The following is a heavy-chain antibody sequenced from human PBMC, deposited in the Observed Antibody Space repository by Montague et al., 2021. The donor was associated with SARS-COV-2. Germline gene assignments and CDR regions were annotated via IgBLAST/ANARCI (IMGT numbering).Heavy chain of an antibody. V-gene: IGHV4-59*11. CDR1: GGSMSDHY. D-gene: IGHD3-10*01. J-gene: IGHJ5*02. CDR3: ARAVSVRRAVNWSDP. Sequence: SETLSLTCTVSGGSMSDHYWAWIRQPPGKGLEWLAYIYYSGGINSNASPKSRVSMSVDTSKNQFSLKLTSVTAADTAVYYCARAVSVRRAVNWSDPWGQGTLVTVSS. CDR2: IYYSGGI.